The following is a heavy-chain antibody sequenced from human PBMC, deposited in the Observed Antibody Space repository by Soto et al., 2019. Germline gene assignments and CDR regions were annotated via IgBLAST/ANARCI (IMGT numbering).Heavy chain of an antibody. D-gene: IGHD2-15*01. Sequence: GGSLRLSCPASGFTFSSYAMSWVRQAPGKGLEWVSAISGSGGSTYYADSVKGRFTISRDNSKNTLYLQMNSLRAEDTAVYYCARGVVVVAATLENWFDPWGQGTLVTVSA. J-gene: IGHJ5*02. CDR3: ARGVVVVAATLENWFDP. CDR1: GFTFSSYA. V-gene: IGHV3-23*01. CDR2: ISGSGGST.